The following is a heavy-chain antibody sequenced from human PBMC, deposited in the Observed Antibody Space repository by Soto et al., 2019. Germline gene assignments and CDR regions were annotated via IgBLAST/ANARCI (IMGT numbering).Heavy chain of an antibody. D-gene: IGHD2-15*01. CDR1: GYTFTSYY. CDR3: ARGRRVVVAATPTLYY. Sequence: QVQLVQSGAEVKKPGASVKVSCKASGYTFTSYYMHWVRQAPGQGLEWMGIIKPSGGSTSYAQKFQGRVTMTRDTYTSTVYMELSSLRSEDTAVYYCARGRRVVVAATPTLYYWGQGTLVTVSS. CDR2: IKPSGGST. J-gene: IGHJ4*02. V-gene: IGHV1-46*01.